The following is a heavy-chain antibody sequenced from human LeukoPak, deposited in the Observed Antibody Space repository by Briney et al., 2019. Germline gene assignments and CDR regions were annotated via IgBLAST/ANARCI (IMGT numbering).Heavy chain of an antibody. CDR2: FDPEDGET. J-gene: IGHJ4*02. V-gene: IGHV1-24*01. CDR3: ATDIDYYGSGTYYKRG. CDR1: GYTLTELS. Sequence: GASVTVSCKVSGYTLTELSMHWVRQAPGKGLEWMGGFDPEDGETIYAQRFRGRVTMTEDTSTDTAYMELSSLRSEDTAVYYCATDIDYYGSGTYYKRGWGRGTLVTVSS. D-gene: IGHD3-10*01.